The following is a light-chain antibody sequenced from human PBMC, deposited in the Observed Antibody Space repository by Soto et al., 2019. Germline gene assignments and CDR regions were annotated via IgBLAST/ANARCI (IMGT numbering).Light chain of an antibody. CDR3: QQYGGSPLT. J-gene: IGKJ3*01. CDR1: QSVSRY. Sequence: EIVLTQSPATLSLSPGERATLSCRAGQSVSRYLAWYQQKPGQAPRLLIYDASNRATGIPARFSGNGSGTDFALTISRLEPEDFAVYYCQQYGGSPLTFGPGTKVEIK. V-gene: IGKV3-11*01. CDR2: DAS.